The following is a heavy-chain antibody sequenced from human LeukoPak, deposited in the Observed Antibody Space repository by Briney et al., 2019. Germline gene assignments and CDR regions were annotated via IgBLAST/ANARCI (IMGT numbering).Heavy chain of an antibody. CDR1: GGSISSGGYY. D-gene: IGHD3-10*01. V-gene: IGHV4-31*03. J-gene: IGHJ4*02. CDR3: ARVLSGSGSYYIGY. CDR2: IYYSGST. Sequence: PSETLSLTCTVSGGSISSGGYYWNWIRQHPGKGLEWIGYIYYSGSTYHNPSLKSRVTISVDTSKNQFSLKLSSVTAADTAVYYCARVLSGSGSYYIGYWGQGTLVTVSS.